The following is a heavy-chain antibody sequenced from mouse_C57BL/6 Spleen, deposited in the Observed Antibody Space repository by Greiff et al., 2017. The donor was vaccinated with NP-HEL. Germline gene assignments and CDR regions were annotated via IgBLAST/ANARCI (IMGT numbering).Heavy chain of an antibody. CDR1: GYTFTSYW. CDR2: INPSNGGT. Sequence: QVQLQQPGTELVKPGASVKLSCKASGYTFTSYWTHWVKQRPGQGLEWIGNINPSNGGTNYNEKFKSKATLTVDKSSSTAYMQLSSLTSEDSAVYYCARSGYYYGSRGYYFDYWGQGTTLTVSS. D-gene: IGHD1-1*01. J-gene: IGHJ2*01. CDR3: ARSGYYYGSRGYYFDY. V-gene: IGHV1-53*01.